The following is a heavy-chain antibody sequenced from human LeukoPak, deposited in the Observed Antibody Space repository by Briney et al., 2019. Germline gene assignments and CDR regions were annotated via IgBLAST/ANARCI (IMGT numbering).Heavy chain of an antibody. CDR2: IWYDGSNK. CDR3: ARDRRLERQDPQYYFDY. V-gene: IGHV3-33*01. J-gene: IGHJ4*02. Sequence: PGGSLRLSCAASGFTFSSYGMHWVRQAPGKGLEWVAVIWYDGSNKYYADSVKGRFTISRDNSKNTLYLQMNSLRAEDTAVYYCARDRRLERQDPQYYFDYWGQGTLVTVSS. CDR1: GFTFSSYG. D-gene: IGHD1-1*01.